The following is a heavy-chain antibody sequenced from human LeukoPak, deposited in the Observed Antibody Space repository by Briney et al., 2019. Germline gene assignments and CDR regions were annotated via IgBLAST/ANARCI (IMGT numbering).Heavy chain of an antibody. J-gene: IGHJ5*02. CDR3: VRIPNSANFPNWFDP. D-gene: IGHD2/OR15-2a*01. Sequence: GGSLRLSCAASGFTFSSYNMNWVRQAPQKGLEWISSISGNSANIIYADSVKGRFTISRDNAKNSLYLQMNSVRDDDTAVYYCVRIPNSANFPNWFDPWGQGTLVTVSS. CDR1: GFTFSSYN. CDR2: ISGNSANI. V-gene: IGHV3-21*01.